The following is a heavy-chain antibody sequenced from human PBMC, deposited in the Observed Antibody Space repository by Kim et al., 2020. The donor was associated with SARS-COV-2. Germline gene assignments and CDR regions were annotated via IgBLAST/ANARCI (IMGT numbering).Heavy chain of an antibody. CDR3: ARGRIFDP. J-gene: IGHJ5*02. V-gene: IGHV3-11*06. CDR2: SSSFT. Sequence: SSSFTNYADSVKGRFTIPRDNAKNSLYLQMNSLRAEDTAVYYCARGRIFDPWGQGTLVTVSS. D-gene: IGHD1-20*01.